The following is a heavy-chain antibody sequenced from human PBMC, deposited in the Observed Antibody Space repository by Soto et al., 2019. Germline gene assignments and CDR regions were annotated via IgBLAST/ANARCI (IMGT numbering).Heavy chain of an antibody. D-gene: IGHD2-21*02. CDR3: ATGRNCGGDCYSNWFDP. V-gene: IGHV1-69*12. CDR2: IIPIFGTA. J-gene: IGHJ5*02. Sequence: QVQLVQSGAEVKKPGSSVKVSCKASGGTFSSYAISWVRQAPGQGLEWMGGIIPIFGTANYAQKFQGRVTITADESTSTAYMELSSLRSEDTAVYYCATGRNCGGDCYSNWFDPWGQGTLVTVSS. CDR1: GGTFSSYA.